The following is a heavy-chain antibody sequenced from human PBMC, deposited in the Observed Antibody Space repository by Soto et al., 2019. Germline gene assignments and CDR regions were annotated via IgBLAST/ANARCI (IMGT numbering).Heavy chain of an antibody. Sequence: PSETLSLTCAVSGGSISAAGDSWSWIRQPPGGGLEWIGYIYHSGTFLYNPSLKTRLTMSLDRSNNQFSLTLNSVTAADTAVYFCAREASVVTQFAGYWLDPWGQGTLVTVSS. D-gene: IGHD2-21*02. V-gene: IGHV4-30-2*01. CDR3: AREASVVTQFAGYWLDP. CDR1: GGSISAAGDS. CDR2: IYHSGTF. J-gene: IGHJ5*02.